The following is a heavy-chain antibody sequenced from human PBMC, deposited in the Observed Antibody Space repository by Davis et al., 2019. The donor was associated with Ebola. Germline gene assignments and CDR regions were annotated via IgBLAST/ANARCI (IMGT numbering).Heavy chain of an antibody. D-gene: IGHD4-17*01. CDR2: IRSKANSYAT. Sequence: GESLKISCAASGFTFSGSAMHWVRQASGKGLEWVGRIRSKANSYATAYAAPVNGRFTISRDDSKNTAYLQMNSLKTEDTAVYYCTLTVTTIDYWAQGTLVTVSS. J-gene: IGHJ4*02. CDR1: GFTFSGSA. V-gene: IGHV3-73*01. CDR3: TLTVTTIDY.